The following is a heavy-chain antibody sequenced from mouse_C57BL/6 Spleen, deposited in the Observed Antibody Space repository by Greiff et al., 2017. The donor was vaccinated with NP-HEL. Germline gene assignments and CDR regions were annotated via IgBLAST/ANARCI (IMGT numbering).Heavy chain of an antibody. Sequence: VQLQQSGAELVKPGASVKLSCKASGYTFTEYTIHWVKQRSGQGLEWIGWVYPGSGSIKYNEKFKDNATLTADKSSSTVYMELSRLTSEDSAVYFCARHEEEDSSGYVPAWFAYWGQGTLVTVSA. D-gene: IGHD3-2*02. V-gene: IGHV1-62-2*01. CDR1: GYTFTEYT. J-gene: IGHJ3*01. CDR3: ARHEEEDSSGYVPAWFAY. CDR2: VYPGSGSI.